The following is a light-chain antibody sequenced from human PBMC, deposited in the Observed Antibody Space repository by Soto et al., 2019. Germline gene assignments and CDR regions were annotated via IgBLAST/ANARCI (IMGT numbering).Light chain of an antibody. CDR1: QGIGNG. J-gene: IGKJ1*01. Sequence: DIQMTQSPSSLSASVGDRVTITCRASQGIGNGLGWFQQKPGRAPKRLMYAGSSLESGVPPRFSGSGSGTEFTLTISSLQPEDFATYYCLQHNSYPRTFGQGTKVEIK. V-gene: IGKV1-17*01. CDR3: LQHNSYPRT. CDR2: AGS.